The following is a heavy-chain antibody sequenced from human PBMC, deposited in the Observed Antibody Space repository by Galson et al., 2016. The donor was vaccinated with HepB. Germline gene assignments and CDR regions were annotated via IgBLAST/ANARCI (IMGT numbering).Heavy chain of an antibody. CDR1: GYSFTRYW. D-gene: IGHD6-19*01. V-gene: IGHV5-51*01. CDR3: ARVLKTPVAGTAGYGMDV. Sequence: QSGAEVKKPGESPKISCKVSGYSFTRYWIGWVRQMPGKGLEWMGIIDPGDSDTRYSPSFQGHVTISADKSISTAYLQWSSLKASDTAMYYCARVLKTPVAGTAGYGMDVWDQGTTVTVSS. CDR2: IDPGDSDT. J-gene: IGHJ6*02.